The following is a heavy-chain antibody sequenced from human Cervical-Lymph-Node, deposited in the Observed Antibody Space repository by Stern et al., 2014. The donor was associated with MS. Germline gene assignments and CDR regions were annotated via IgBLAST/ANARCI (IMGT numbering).Heavy chain of an antibody. V-gene: IGHV5-51*01. CDR3: ARRRIAAAGDAFDI. J-gene: IGHJ3*02. Sequence: EVQLVESGAEVKKPGESLKISCKGSGYRFTNYWIGWVRQMPGKGLEWMGIIYPGYSDTRYSPSFQGHVTSSADKSIRTAYLQWSSLKASDTAMYYCARRRIAAAGDAFDIWGQGTMVTVSS. D-gene: IGHD6-13*01. CDR2: IYPGYSDT. CDR1: GYRFTNYW.